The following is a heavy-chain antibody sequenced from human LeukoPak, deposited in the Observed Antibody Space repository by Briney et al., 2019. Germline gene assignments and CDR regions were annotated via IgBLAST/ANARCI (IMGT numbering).Heavy chain of an antibody. Sequence: GGSLRLSCAASGFTFDDFGMSWVRQAPGKGLEWISGIDWKGGSTSYADSVKSRFTISRDNAKNSLYLQMNSLRAEDTAFYYCARDADIVVVPGSRGFDPWGQGTLVTVSS. J-gene: IGHJ5*02. CDR1: GFTFDDFG. CDR2: IDWKGGST. CDR3: ARDADIVVVPGSRGFDP. D-gene: IGHD2-2*01. V-gene: IGHV3-20*04.